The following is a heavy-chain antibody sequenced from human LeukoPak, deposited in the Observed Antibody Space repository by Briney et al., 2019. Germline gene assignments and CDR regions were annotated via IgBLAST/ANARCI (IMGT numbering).Heavy chain of an antibody. CDR1: GFTFSRYP. CDR3: ARESYYDTNTQDS. Sequence: PGGSLRLSCAASGFTFSRYPMHWVRQAPGKGLEWVAFISNDGSNTYYADSMKGRFTISRDNSKSTLYLQINNLRTEDTAIYFYARESYYDTNTQDSWGQGTLVTVSS. D-gene: IGHD3-22*01. V-gene: IGHV3-30-3*01. CDR2: ISNDGSNT. J-gene: IGHJ4*02.